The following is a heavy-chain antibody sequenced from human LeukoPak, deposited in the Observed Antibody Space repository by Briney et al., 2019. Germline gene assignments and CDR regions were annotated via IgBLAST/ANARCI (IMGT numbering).Heavy chain of an antibody. CDR3: ARVLKLSNWFDP. D-gene: IGHD5-24*01. CDR2: TYYSGST. J-gene: IGHJ5*02. Sequence: SETLSLTCDVSGVSISSSSYYWGWIRQPPGKGLEWIGYTYYSGSTYYNPSLKSRVTISVDTSKNQLSLKLSSVTAADTAVYYCARVLKLSNWFDPWGQGTLVTVSS. V-gene: IGHV4-30-4*08. CDR1: GVSISSSSYY.